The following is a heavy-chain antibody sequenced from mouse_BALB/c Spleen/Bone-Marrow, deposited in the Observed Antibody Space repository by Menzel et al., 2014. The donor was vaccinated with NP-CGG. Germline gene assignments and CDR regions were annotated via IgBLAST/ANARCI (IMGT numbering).Heavy chain of an antibody. D-gene: IGHD1-1*01. CDR2: IRLKSNNYAT. Sequence: DVNLEVSGGGLVQPGGSVKLSCVASGFTFSNYWMNWVRQSPEKGLEWVAEIRLKSNNYATHYAESVKGRFTISRDDSKSSVYLQMNNLRAEDTGIYYCTSITPWFAYWGQGTLVTVSA. J-gene: IGHJ3*01. CDR3: TSITPWFAY. CDR1: GFTFSNYW. V-gene: IGHV6-6*02.